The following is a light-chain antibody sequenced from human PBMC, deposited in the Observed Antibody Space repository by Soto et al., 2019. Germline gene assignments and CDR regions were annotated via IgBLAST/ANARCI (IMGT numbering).Light chain of an antibody. V-gene: IGKV3-15*01. Sequence: EIVMTPSPATLSVSPVERATLSCRASQSVSSNLAWYQQKPGQAPSLLIYGASTRATGVPARFSGSGSGTDFTLTISSLQSEDFAVYYCQQYNNWPPWTFGQGTKVDIK. CDR2: GAS. J-gene: IGKJ1*01. CDR3: QQYNNWPPWT. CDR1: QSVSSN.